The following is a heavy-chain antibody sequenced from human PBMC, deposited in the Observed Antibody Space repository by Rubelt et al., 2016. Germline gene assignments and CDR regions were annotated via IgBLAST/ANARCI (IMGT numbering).Heavy chain of an antibody. Sequence: QVQLQESGPGLVQPSETLSLTCTVSGGSMNSYYWSWIRQTPERGLEGIGNSYYSGGAKYNPPLKMRVTVLVDTSKNQFSLKLSSVTAADTAVYYCARHVGKWGFDYWGQGNLITVSS. CDR3: ARHVGKWGFDY. J-gene: IGHJ4*02. D-gene: IGHD2-15*01. CDR2: SYYSGGA. CDR1: GGSMNSYY. V-gene: IGHV4-59*08.